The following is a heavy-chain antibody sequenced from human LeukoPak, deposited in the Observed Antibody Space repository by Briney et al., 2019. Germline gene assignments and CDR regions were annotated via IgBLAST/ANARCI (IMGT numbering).Heavy chain of an antibody. V-gene: IGHV3-7*03. J-gene: IGHJ3*02. CDR3: ARDPGWSSFDI. CDR2: INQDAGTT. D-gene: IGHD2-15*01. CDR1: GFSFTSYW. Sequence: GGSLRLSCAASGFSFTSYWMSWVRQAPGKDLEFVANINQDAGTTNYVDSVKGRFTISRDNAENSLYLQMSSLRAEDTALYYCARDPGWSSFDIWGQGIMVTVPS.